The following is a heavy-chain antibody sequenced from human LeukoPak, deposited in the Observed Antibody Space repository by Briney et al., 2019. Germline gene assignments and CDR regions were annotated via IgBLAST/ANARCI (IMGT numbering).Heavy chain of an antibody. CDR1: GGSFSGYY. V-gene: IGHV4-34*01. D-gene: IGHD5-12*01. J-gene: IGHJ6*02. Sequence: SETLSLTCAVYGGSFSGYYWCWICQPPGKGLERMWEINHSGSTNYNPSLKRRVTISVDTSKNQFSLKLISVTAAATAVYYCARGVWLRMGYYYGMDVWGQGTTVTVSS. CDR2: INHSGST. CDR3: ARGVWLRMGYYYGMDV.